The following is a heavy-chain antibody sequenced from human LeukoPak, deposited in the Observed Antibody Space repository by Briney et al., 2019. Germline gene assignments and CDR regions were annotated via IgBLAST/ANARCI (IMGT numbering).Heavy chain of an antibody. V-gene: IGHV1-69*05. CDR1: GGTFSSYA. CDR3: ATPASSRAFRFDY. J-gene: IGHJ4*02. Sequence: GASVKVSCKASGGTFSSYAISWVRQAPGQGLEWMGGIIPIFGTANYAQKFQGRVTITTDESTSTAYMELSSLRSEDTAVYYCATPASSRAFRFDYWGQGTLVTVSS. D-gene: IGHD6-13*01. CDR2: IIPIFGTA.